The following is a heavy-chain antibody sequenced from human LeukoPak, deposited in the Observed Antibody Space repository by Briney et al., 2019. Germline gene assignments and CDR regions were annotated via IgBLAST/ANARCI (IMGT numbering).Heavy chain of an antibody. CDR3: ARVRYYYDSSGYCFDY. Sequence: SETLSLTCAVYGGSFSGYYWSWIRQPPGKGLEWIGEINHSGSTNYNPSLKSRVTISADTSKNQFSLKLSSVTAADTAVYYCARVRYYYDSSGYCFDYWGQGTLVTVSS. D-gene: IGHD3-22*01. CDR2: INHSGST. J-gene: IGHJ4*02. V-gene: IGHV4-34*01. CDR1: GGSFSGYY.